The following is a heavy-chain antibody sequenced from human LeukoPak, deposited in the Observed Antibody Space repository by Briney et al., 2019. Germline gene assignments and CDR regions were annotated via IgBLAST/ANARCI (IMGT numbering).Heavy chain of an antibody. D-gene: IGHD6-19*01. CDR2: INHDGSSA. CDR1: GFNFRSYW. J-gene: IGHJ4*02. Sequence: GGSLRLSCAASGFNFRSYWMHWVRQAPGKGLVWVSRINHDGSSARYADSVKGRITVSRDNAKNTLYLQMNSLRAEDTAVYYCAKPGYSSGWYVDYWGQGTLVTVSS. CDR3: AKPGYSSGWYVDY. V-gene: IGHV3-74*01.